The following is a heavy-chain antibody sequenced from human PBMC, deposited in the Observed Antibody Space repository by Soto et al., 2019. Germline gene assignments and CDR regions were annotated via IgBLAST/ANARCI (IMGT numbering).Heavy chain of an antibody. Sequence: PSETLSLTCTVSGVSISDYYWSWIRQPPGKGLEWIGYIYYSGSTDYNPSLKSRVTISVDTSKNQFSLKLSSVTAADTAVYYCARDMGKSPYYDFWSGYYIGGMDVWGQGTTVTVSS. J-gene: IGHJ6*02. CDR1: GVSISDYY. V-gene: IGHV4-59*01. D-gene: IGHD3-3*01. CDR3: ARDMGKSPYYDFWSGYYIGGMDV. CDR2: IYYSGST.